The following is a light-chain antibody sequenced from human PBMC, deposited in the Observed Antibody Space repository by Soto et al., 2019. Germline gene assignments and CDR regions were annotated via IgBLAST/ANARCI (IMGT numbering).Light chain of an antibody. CDR3: TSYTTSSTLSYV. Sequence: ALTQPASVSGSPGQSITISCTGTSSDVGGYNYVSWYQQHPGKAPKLIIYEVSDRPSGVSTRFSGSKSGNSASLTISGLQAEDEADYYCTSYTTSSTLSYVFGTGTKVTVL. CDR2: EVS. CDR1: SSDVGGYNY. J-gene: IGLJ1*01. V-gene: IGLV2-14*01.